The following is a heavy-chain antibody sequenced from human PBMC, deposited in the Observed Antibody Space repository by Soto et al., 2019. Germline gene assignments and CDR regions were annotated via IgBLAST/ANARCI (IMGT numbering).Heavy chain of an antibody. CDR1: GGTFSTFG. V-gene: IGHV1-69*13. Sequence: SVKVSCKDPGGTFSTFGISWVRQAPGQGLEWMGGIIPFFGTARYSQKFEDRITITADESTNTAYMDLRTPTSEATALSYCAKSAPRDAGDQYYYDFWGQGALGAVCS. D-gene: IGHD4-17*01. CDR3: AKSAPRDAGDQYYYDF. CDR2: IIPFFGTA. J-gene: IGHJ4*02.